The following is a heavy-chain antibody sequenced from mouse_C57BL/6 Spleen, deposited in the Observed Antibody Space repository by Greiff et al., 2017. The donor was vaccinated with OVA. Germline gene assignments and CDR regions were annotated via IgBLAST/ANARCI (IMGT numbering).Heavy chain of an antibody. J-gene: IGHJ2*01. D-gene: IGHD1-1*01. CDR2: FIPNYGTT. V-gene: IGHV1-39*01. Sequence: VQLQQSGPELVKPGASVKISCKASGSSFTDYNMNWVKQSNGKSLEWIGVFIPNYGTTSNNQKFKGKATLTVDPSSSTAYMQLNSLTSEDSAVYYCARDYYGSSYNFDYWGQGTTLTVSS. CDR3: ARDYYGSSYNFDY. CDR1: GSSFTDYN.